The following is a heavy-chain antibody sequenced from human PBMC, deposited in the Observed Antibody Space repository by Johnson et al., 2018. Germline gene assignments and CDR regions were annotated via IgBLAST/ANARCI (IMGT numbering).Heavy chain of an antibody. Sequence: QVQLVQSGGGAVQSGRSLRLSCEASGFTFSTNGMHWVRQAPGKGLEWVAVIWYDGSNKYYVDSVKGRFTISRDNSKNTLYLQMNSLRAEDTAVYYCAKMSGSDWYYYNYYYVDVWGKGTTVTVSS. D-gene: IGHD3-9*01. CDR3: AKMSGSDWYYYNYYYVDV. CDR2: IWYDGSNK. J-gene: IGHJ6*03. V-gene: IGHV3-33*06. CDR1: GFTFSTNG.